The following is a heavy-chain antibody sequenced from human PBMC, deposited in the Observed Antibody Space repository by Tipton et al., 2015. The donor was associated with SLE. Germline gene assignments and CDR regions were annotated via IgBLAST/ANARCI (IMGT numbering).Heavy chain of an antibody. J-gene: IGHJ3*01. CDR2: IYTSGST. CDR1: GGSISSSSYY. D-gene: IGHD3-10*01. CDR3: ARDGASGVL. V-gene: IGHV4-61*09. Sequence: TLSLTCTVSGGSISSSSYYWSWIRQPAGKGLEWIGYIYTSGSTNYNPSLKSRVTISVDTSKNQFSLKLSSVTAADTAVYYCARDGASGVLWGQGTMVTVSS.